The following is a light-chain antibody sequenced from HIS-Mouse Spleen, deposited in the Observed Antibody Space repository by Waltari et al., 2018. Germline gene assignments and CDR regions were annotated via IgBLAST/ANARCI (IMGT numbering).Light chain of an antibody. CDR2: AAS. CDR1: QGISSY. V-gene: IGKV1-9*01. Sequence: DIQLTQSPSFLSASVGDRVTITCRASQGISSYLAWYQQKPGQAPKLLIYAASTLQSGVPSRCSGSGSETEFTLTISSLQPEDFATYYCQQLNSYPPTFGQGTKVEIK. CDR3: QQLNSYPPT. J-gene: IGKJ1*01.